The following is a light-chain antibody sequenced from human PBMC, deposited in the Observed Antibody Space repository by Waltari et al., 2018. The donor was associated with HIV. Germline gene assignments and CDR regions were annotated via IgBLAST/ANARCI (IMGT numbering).Light chain of an antibody. J-gene: IGKJ4*01. V-gene: IGKV4-1*01. CDR2: WAF. CDR1: QSLLYTSNNKNF. CDR3: QQYYTTPLT. Sequence: DIVMTQSPESLPVSLGERASINCKSSQSLLYTSNNKNFLAWYQQKPGQPPKLLIYWAFTWESGVPDRFSGSGSGTDFTLTISGLQADDVAIYYCQQYYTTPLTFGGGTKVEI.